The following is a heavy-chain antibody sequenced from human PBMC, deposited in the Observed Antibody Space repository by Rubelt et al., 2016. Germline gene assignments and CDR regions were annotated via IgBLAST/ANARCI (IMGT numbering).Heavy chain of an antibody. D-gene: IGHD6-13*01. V-gene: IGHV4-59*12. CDR1: GDSISSYY. J-gene: IGHJ6*02. Sequence: QVQLQESGPGLVKPSETLSLTCTVSGDSISSYYWSWIRQPPGKGLEWIAYIFYSGSTNYNPSLKNRVTISVDTSKNQFSLKLGSGTAADTAVYYCATDVTAAGTVYYYAMDVWGPGTTVTVSS. CDR2: IFYSGST. CDR3: ATDVTAAGTVYYYAMDV.